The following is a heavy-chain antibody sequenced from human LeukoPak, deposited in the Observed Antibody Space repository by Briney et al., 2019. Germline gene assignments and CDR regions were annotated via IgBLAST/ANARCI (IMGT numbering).Heavy chain of an antibody. J-gene: IGHJ6*03. CDR3: AKAYGSGSYSYSYYYMDV. Sequence: GGSLRLSCAASGFTFSSYAMSWVRQAPGKGLEWVAAVSGSGGATYHADSVKGRSTISRDNSKNTLYLQLNSLRAEDTAVYYCAKAYGSGSYSYSYYYMDVWGKGTTVTVSS. CDR1: GFTFSSYA. V-gene: IGHV3-23*01. CDR2: VSGSGGAT. D-gene: IGHD3-10*01.